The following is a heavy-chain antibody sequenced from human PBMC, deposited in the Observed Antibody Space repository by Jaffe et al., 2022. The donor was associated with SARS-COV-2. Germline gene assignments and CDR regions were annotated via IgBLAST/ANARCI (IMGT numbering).Heavy chain of an antibody. CDR2: VSTAGTT. CDR1: GGSISSGPYY. V-gene: IGHV4-61*02. CDR3: ARDSWYGAGHYAQVEDNNYYGLDV. J-gene: IGHJ6*02. Sequence: QVQLQGSGPGLVKPSQTLSLTCTVSGGSISSGPYYWTWIRQPAGKGLEWIGRVSTAGTTNYNPSVKSRVTISIDTSRNQFSLKLNSVTAADTAVYYCARDSWYGAGHYAQVEDNNYYGLDVWGQGTTVTVSS. D-gene: IGHD3-9*01.